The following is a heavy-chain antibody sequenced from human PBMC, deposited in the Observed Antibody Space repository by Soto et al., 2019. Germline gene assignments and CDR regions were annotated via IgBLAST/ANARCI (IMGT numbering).Heavy chain of an antibody. CDR1: GGSISSSSYY. V-gene: IGHV4-39*01. CDR2: IYYSGST. J-gene: IGHJ4*02. D-gene: IGHD4-17*01. Sequence: PSETLSLTCTVSGGSISSSSYYWGWIRQPPGKGLEWIGSIYYSGSTYYNPSLKSRVTISVDTSKNQFSLKLSSVTAADTAVYYCARSMTTVTTYYFDYWGQGTLVTVSS. CDR3: ARSMTTVTTYYFDY.